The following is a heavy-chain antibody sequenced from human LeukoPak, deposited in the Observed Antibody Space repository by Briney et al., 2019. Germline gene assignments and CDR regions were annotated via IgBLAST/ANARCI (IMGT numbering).Heavy chain of an antibody. CDR3: ARDQEGFDY. V-gene: IGHV1-46*01. Sequence: ASVKVSCKASGYTFTSNYIHWVRQAPGQGLEWMGMIYPRDGSTSYAQKFQGRVTVTRDTSTSAVHMELSGLRSEDTAVYYCARDQEGFDYWGQGTLVTASS. J-gene: IGHJ4*02. CDR1: GYTFTSNY. CDR2: IYPRDGST.